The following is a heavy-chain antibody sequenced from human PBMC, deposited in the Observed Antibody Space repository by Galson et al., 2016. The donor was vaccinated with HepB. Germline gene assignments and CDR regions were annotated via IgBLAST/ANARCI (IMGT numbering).Heavy chain of an antibody. V-gene: IGHV3-9*01. D-gene: IGHD6-19*01. CDR3: TKAAIAMAPPSDMDV. CDR2: ISWDSRNI. CDR1: EFKFDDYA. Sequence: SLRLSCAASEFKFDDYAMHWVRQVPGKGLQWVSGISWDSRNIGYAASVKGRFTISRDNAKNSLYLQMNRLTTEDTALYYCTKAAIAMAPPSDMDVWGKGTTVTVSS. J-gene: IGHJ6*03.